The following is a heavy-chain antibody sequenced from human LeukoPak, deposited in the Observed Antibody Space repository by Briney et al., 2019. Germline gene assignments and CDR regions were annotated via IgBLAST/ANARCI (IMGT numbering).Heavy chain of an antibody. CDR1: GGSVSSYY. Sequence: SETLSLTCTVSGGSVSSYYWSWIRQPPGKGLEWIGYIYYSGSTNYNPSLKSRVAISVDTSKNQFSLKLSSVTAADAAVYYCARGDTAMVRWGQGTLVTVSS. CDR2: IYYSGST. V-gene: IGHV4-59*02. CDR3: ARGDTAMVR. J-gene: IGHJ4*02. D-gene: IGHD5-18*01.